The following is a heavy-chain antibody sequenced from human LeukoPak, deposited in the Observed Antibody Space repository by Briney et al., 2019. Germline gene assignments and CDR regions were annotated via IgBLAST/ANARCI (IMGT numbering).Heavy chain of an antibody. D-gene: IGHD6-19*01. CDR1: GFTVSTTH. J-gene: IGHJ4*02. CDR3: AREGAVAGSIDY. V-gene: IGHV3-66*01. Sequence: GGSLRLSCAVSGFTVSTTHMNWVRQAPGKGLEWVSLIYSGGSTSYADSVKGRFTISRDNSKNTLYLQINSLRVEDTAVYYCAREGAVAGSIDYWGEGTLVTVSS. CDR2: IYSGGST.